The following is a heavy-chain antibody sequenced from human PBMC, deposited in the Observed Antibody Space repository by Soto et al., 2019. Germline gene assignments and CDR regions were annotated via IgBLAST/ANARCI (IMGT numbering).Heavy chain of an antibody. CDR2: IKHDTSEA. J-gene: IGHJ4*02. Sequence: GWSLRLSCAASGFKFSDYWMSLVRQAPGKGLEWVGNIKHDTSEAHYADSVKGRFTITRDNIKNFLFLQMNGLRSDDTASYYCTTDDLLLSGHYRQSRFDYWGLGTLVTVSS. D-gene: IGHD3-16*02. CDR1: GFKFSDYW. CDR3: TTDDLLLSGHYRQSRFDY. V-gene: IGHV3-7*03.